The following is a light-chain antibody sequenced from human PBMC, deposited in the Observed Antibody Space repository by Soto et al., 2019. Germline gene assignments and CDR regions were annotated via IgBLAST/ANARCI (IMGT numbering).Light chain of an antibody. CDR3: QQYGSSGT. Sequence: ESALTQSAGTLSLSPGEGDTLXCRASQSLSNHYRARYQQEPGQGPKLLIYGASNRDTVITERFSGSGCGKDFILTISRLEPEDFAVYYCQQYGSSGTFGQGTKVDIK. CDR1: QSLSNHY. J-gene: IGKJ1*01. CDR2: GAS. V-gene: IGKV3-20*01.